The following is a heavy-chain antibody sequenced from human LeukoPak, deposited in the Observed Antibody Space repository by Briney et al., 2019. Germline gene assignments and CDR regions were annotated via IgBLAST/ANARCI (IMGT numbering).Heavy chain of an antibody. D-gene: IGHD2-2*02. CDR2: IYHSGST. CDR1: GGSISSGGYS. J-gene: IGHJ3*02. Sequence: SETLSLTCAVSGGSISSGGYSWSWIRQPPGKGLEWIGYIYHSGSTYYNPSLKSRVTISVDRSKNQFSLKLSSVTAADTAVYYCARGYQLLYDGAFDIWGQGTMVTVSS. V-gene: IGHV4-30-2*01. CDR3: ARGYQLLYDGAFDI.